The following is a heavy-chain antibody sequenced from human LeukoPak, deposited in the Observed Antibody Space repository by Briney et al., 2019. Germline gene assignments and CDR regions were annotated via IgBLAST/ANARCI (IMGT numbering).Heavy chain of an antibody. Sequence: PGGSLTLSCAASAFTFSGCVMLWVRQPPGMGLEYVSSIDPNGEASYYANSVKGRFSISRDNSNNMLYLQMGSLTSADMGVYYCAAQGGRTGAYDPWGQGTLVTVAS. J-gene: IGHJ5*02. V-gene: IGHV3-64*01. CDR2: IDPNGEAS. CDR3: AAQGGRTGAYDP. D-gene: IGHD3/OR15-3a*01. CDR1: AFTFSGCV.